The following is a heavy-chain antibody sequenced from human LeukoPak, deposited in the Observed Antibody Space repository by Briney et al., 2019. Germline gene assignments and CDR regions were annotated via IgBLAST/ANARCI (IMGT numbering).Heavy chain of an antibody. J-gene: IGHJ4*02. CDR3: AREGSAYYYVDY. V-gene: IGHV1-18*01. CDR1: GYTFTNYG. CDR2: ISAYNGNT. D-gene: IGHD3-22*01. Sequence: ASVKVSCKASGYTFTNYGITWVRQAPGQGLEWMGWISAYNGNTIYAQNLQDRVAMTTDTSTRTAYMELRSLRSDDTAVYYCAREGSAYYYVDYWGQGTLVTVSS.